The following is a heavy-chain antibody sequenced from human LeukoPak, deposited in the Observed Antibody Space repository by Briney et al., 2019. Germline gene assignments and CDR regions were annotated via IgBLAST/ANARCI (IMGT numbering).Heavy chain of an antibody. CDR3: AKRGGGGSDYYYDSSGYYS. V-gene: IGHV3-23*01. D-gene: IGHD3-22*01. CDR2: ISGSGGST. Sequence: GSLRLSCAASGFTFSSYGMSWVRQAPGKGLEWVSAISGSGGSTYYADSVKGRFTISRDNSKNTLYLQMNSLRAEDTAVYYCAKRGGGGSDYYYDSSGYYSWGQGTLVTVSS. J-gene: IGHJ4*02. CDR1: GFTFSSYG.